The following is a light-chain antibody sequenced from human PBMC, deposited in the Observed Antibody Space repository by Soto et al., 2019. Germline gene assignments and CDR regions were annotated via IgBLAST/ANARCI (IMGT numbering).Light chain of an antibody. CDR2: DAS. CDR1: QDIQSY. CDR3: KQYNSYPT. J-gene: IGKJ1*01. V-gene: IGKV1-5*01. Sequence: DIQMTQSLPSMYASVGDGVRITCQASQDIQSYLNWYQQKPGKAPKLLIYDASSLESGVPSRFSGIGSGTEFTLTISSLQPDEFATDYCKQYNSYPTVGKGTKVEI.